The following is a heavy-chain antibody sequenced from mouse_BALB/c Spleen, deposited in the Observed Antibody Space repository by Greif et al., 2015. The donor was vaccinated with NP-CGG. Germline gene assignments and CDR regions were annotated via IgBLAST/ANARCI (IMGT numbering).Heavy chain of an antibody. V-gene: IGHV2-2*02. J-gene: IGHJ2*01. CDR3: ARKNLYFDY. CDR2: IWSGGST. CDR1: GFSLTSYG. Sequence: VKLQESGPGLVQPSQSLSITCTVSGFSLTSYGVHWVRQSPGKGLEWLGVIWSGGSTDYNAAFISRLSISKDNSKSQVFFKMNSLQANDTATYYCARKNLYFDYWGQGTTLTVSS.